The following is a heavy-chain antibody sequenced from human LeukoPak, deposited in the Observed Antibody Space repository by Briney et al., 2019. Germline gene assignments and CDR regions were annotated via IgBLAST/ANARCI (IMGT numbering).Heavy chain of an antibody. CDR2: IYTSGST. V-gene: IGHV4-4*07. Sequence: PSETLSLTCTVSGDSIIPYYWGWIRQPAGKGLEWIGRIYTSGSTNYNPSLKSRVTMSVDTSKNQFSLKLSTLTAATGAVYYCARVGIAVAGTIDYWGQGTLVTVSS. CDR3: ARVGIAVAGTIDY. D-gene: IGHD6-19*01. J-gene: IGHJ4*02. CDR1: GDSIIPYY.